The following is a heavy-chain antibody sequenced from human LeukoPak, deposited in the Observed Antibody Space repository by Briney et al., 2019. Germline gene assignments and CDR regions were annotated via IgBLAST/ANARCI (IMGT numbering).Heavy chain of an antibody. CDR3: ARLGKVATRGRGYYGMDV. D-gene: IGHD5-12*01. CDR1: GYSFTSYW. J-gene: IGHJ6*04. V-gene: IGHV5-10-1*01. CDR2: IDPSDSYT. Sequence: GESLKISCKGSGYSFTSYWISWVRQMPGKGLEWMGRIDPSDSYTNYSPSFQGHVTISADKSISTAYLQWSSLKASDTAMYCCARLGKVATRGRGYYGMDVWGKGTTVTVTS.